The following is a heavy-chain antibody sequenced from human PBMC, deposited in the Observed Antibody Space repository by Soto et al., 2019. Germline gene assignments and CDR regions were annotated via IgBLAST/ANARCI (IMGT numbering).Heavy chain of an antibody. J-gene: IGHJ6*02. CDR2: IYPGDSDT. Sequence: PGESLKISCKGSGYSFTNYWIGWVRQMPGKGLEWMGIIYPGDSDTRYSPSFQGQVTISVDKSISTAYLQWSSLKASDSAMYYCARRSVVVVASKYYYYGVDFWGQGTTVTVSS. V-gene: IGHV5-51*01. CDR3: ARRSVVVVASKYYYYGVDF. D-gene: IGHD2-2*01. CDR1: GYSFTNYW.